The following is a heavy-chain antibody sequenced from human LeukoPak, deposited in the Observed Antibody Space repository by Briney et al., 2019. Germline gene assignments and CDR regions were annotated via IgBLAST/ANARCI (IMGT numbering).Heavy chain of an antibody. CDR3: ARDASKAPYYDILTGYHDAFDI. Sequence: ASVKVSCKASGYTFTGYYMHWVRQAPGQGLEWMGSINPNSGGTNYAQKFQGWVTMTRDTSISTAYMELSRLRSDDTAVYYCARDASKAPYYDILTGYHDAFDIWGQGTMVTVSS. D-gene: IGHD3-9*01. CDR2: INPNSGGT. V-gene: IGHV1-2*04. J-gene: IGHJ3*02. CDR1: GYTFTGYY.